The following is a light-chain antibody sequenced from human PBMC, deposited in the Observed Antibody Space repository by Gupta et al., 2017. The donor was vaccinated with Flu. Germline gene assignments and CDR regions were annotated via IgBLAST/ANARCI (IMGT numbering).Light chain of an antibody. CDR2: KDS. V-gene: IGLV3-27*01. CDR3: YSATDNNLRV. CDR1: VLAKNY. J-gene: IGLJ1*01. Sequence: SYELTQPSSVTVSPGQTARITCSGDVLAKNYARWFQQRPGQAPVLVIYKDSERPSGIPERFSGSSSGTTVTLTISGAQVEDEGDYYCYSATDNNLRVFGTGTKVTVL.